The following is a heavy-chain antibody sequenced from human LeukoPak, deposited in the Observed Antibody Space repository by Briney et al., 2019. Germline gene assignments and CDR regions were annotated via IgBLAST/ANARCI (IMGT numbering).Heavy chain of an antibody. CDR2: ISINGDKT. D-gene: IGHD1-26*01. CDR3: IKDRIGTWSFDH. V-gene: IGHV3-64D*06. CDR1: GFTFSGHF. J-gene: IGHJ4*02. Sequence: PGGSLRLSCSASGFTFSGHFMHWVRQAPGKGLEYVSSISINGDKTYYAESVKGRFTTSRDNSKNTLYLQLSSLRVEDTAVYYCIKDRIGTWSFDHWGQGTLLTVSS.